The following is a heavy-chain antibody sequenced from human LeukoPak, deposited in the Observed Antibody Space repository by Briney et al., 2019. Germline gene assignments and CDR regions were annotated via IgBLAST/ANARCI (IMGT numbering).Heavy chain of an antibody. J-gene: IGHJ4*02. CDR2: ISHSGST. CDR3: AASLRYFDY. D-gene: IGHD3-9*01. CDR1: GGSFSGYY. Sequence: SETLSLTCAVYGGSFSGYYWSWIRQPPGKGLEWIGEISHSGSTNYNPSLKSRVTISVDTSKNQFSLKLSSVTAADTAVYYCAASLRYFDYWGQGTLVTVSS. V-gene: IGHV4-34*01.